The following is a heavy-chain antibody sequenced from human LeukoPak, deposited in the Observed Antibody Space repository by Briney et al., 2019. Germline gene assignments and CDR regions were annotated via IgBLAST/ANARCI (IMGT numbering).Heavy chain of an antibody. V-gene: IGHV3-30*02. CDR2: IRFGGTNK. Sequence: PGGSLRLSCAASGFTFSHFGMHWVRQAPGKGLEWLAFIRFGGTNKYYADSVQGRFVVSRDNSKNSLFLQINSLRSDDTAVYFCAKGSIPAAITYYMDVWGKGTTVTVSS. D-gene: IGHD2-2*01. J-gene: IGHJ6*03. CDR3: AKGSIPAAITYYMDV. CDR1: GFTFSHFG.